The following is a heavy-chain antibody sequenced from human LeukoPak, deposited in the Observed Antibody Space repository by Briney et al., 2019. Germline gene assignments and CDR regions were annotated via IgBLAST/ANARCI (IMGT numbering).Heavy chain of an antibody. Sequence: GGSLRLSCAASGFTFSSYAMSWVRQAPGKGLEWVSAISGSGGSTYYADSVKGQFTISRDNSKNTLYLQMNSLRAEDTAVYYCAREVDGCSGGSCTPGAFDIWGQGTMVTVSS. CDR1: GFTFSSYA. V-gene: IGHV3-23*01. J-gene: IGHJ3*02. CDR3: AREVDGCSGGSCTPGAFDI. CDR2: ISGSGGST. D-gene: IGHD2-15*01.